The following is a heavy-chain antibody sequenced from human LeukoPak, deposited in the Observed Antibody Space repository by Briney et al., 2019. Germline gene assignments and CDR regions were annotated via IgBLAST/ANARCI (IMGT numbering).Heavy chain of an antibody. CDR3: AKEGYSYDSSGYNYYYGMDV. CDR2: ISYDGSNK. J-gene: IGHJ6*02. CDR1: GFTFSSYG. V-gene: IGHV3-30*18. D-gene: IGHD3-22*01. Sequence: GGSLRLSCAASGFTFSSYGMPWVRQAPGKGLEWGAVISYDGSNKYYADSVKGRFTISRDNSKITLDLQMNSLRAEDTAVYYCAKEGYSYDSSGYNYYYGMDVWGQGTTVTVSS.